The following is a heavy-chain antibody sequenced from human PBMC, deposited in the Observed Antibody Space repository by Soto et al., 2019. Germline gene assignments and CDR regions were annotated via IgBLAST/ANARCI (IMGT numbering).Heavy chain of an antibody. J-gene: IGHJ4*02. D-gene: IGHD2-8*01. Sequence: ASVKVSCKASGFTFTSSAFQCVRQARGQRLEWMGWIAVGSGYTNYAQRFQDRVTLTRDMSTATTYMELSRLTSEDTAIYYCAADATAWQQMVPSDYWGQGTLVTVSS. CDR1: GFTFTSSA. CDR3: AADATAWQQMVPSDY. CDR2: IAVGSGYT. V-gene: IGHV1-58*01.